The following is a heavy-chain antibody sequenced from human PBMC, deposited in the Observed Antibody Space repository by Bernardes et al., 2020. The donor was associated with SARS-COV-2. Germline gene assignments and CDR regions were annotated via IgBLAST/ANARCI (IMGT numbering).Heavy chain of an antibody. CDR2: INPNSGGT. CDR1: GYPFTGYY. V-gene: IGHV1-2*02. Sequence: ASVKVSCKASGYPFTGYYMHWVRQAPGQGLEWMGWINPNSGGTNYAQKFQGRVTMTRDTSISTAYMELSRLRSDDTAVYYCALPPTNYDRYGMDVWGKGTTVTVSS. CDR3: ALPPTNYDRYGMDV. J-gene: IGHJ6*04. D-gene: IGHD3-22*01.